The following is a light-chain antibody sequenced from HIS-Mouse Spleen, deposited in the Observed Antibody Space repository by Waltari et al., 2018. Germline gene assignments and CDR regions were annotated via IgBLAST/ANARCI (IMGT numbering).Light chain of an antibody. CDR2: DAS. CDR1: QSVSSY. Sequence: EIVLTQSPATLSLSPGDRATLSCRASQSVSSYLAWYQQKPGQAPRLPIYDASNRATGIPARFSGSGSGTDFTLTISSLEPEDFAVYYCQQRSNWRTFGQGTKLEIK. J-gene: IGKJ2*01. CDR3: QQRSNWRT. V-gene: IGKV3-11*01.